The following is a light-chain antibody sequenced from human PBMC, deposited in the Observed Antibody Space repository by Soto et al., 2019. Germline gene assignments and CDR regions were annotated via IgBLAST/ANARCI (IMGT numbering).Light chain of an antibody. CDR2: GAS. J-gene: IGKJ4*01. CDR1: QGIRNA. V-gene: IGKV1-17*01. Sequence: DIQMTQSPSSLSASVGDRVTITCRASQGIRNALGWYQQKPGKTPKRLIYGASNLGSGVPSRFSGSGSGTEFTLTISSLQPEDFATYYCLQLNTYPLTFGGGTKVEIK. CDR3: LQLNTYPLT.